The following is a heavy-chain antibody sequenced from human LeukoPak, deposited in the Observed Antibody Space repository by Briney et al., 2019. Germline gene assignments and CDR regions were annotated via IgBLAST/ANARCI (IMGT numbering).Heavy chain of an antibody. J-gene: IGHJ5*02. Sequence: GASVKVSCKASGYTFTSYGISWVRQAPGQGLEWMGWISGHNGDTNYAQNLQGRVTMTTDTSTSTAHMELRSLRSDDTAVYYCARDLGSGSFRNWFDPWGQGTLVTVSS. V-gene: IGHV1-18*01. D-gene: IGHD3-10*01. CDR3: ARDLGSGSFRNWFDP. CDR2: ISGHNGDT. CDR1: GYTFTSYG.